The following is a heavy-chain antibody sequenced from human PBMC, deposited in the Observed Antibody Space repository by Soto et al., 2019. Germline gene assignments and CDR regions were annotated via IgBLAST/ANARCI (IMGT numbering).Heavy chain of an antibody. V-gene: IGHV3-23*01. J-gene: IGHJ4*02. Sequence: EVQLLESGGGLVQPGRSLRLSCAASGLTFSNYGMKWVRQAPGKGLEWVSGIEGTGDSTYYADSVKGRFTISRDNSKNTLYLQMNSLRAEDTAIYYCAGGLDYWGQGTLVTVSS. CDR1: GLTFSNYG. CDR2: IEGTGDST. CDR3: AGGLDY.